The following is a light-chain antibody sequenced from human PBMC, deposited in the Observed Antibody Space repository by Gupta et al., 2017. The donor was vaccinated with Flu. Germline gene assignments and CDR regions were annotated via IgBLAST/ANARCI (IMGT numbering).Light chain of an antibody. CDR1: QGIRND. J-gene: IGKJ4*01. Sequence: CSLSASVGDRVTITCRAIQGIRNDLGWYQQKPGKAPKRLIYAASSLQSVVPSVVRGSGSVTEFHTTVSRLQSEDFETYDCRQKNNYPPLTFGGGTXVEIK. CDR2: AAS. CDR3: RQKNNYPPLT. V-gene: IGKV1-17*01.